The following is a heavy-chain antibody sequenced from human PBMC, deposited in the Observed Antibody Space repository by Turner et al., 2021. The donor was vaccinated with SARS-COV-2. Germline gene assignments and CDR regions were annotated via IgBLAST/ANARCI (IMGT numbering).Heavy chain of an antibody. V-gene: IGHV3-30-3*01. CDR2: ISYDGSNK. D-gene: IGHD1-26*01. CDR1: GFTFSSYA. J-gene: IGHJ4*02. CDR3: ARDLSGSYTYFDY. Sequence: QGQLVESGGGVVQPGRSLRLSCAASGFTFSSYAMHWVRQAPGKGLEWVAVISYDGSNKYYADSVKGRFTISRDNSKNTLYLQMNSLRAEDTAVYYCARDLSGSYTYFDYWGQGTLVTVSS.